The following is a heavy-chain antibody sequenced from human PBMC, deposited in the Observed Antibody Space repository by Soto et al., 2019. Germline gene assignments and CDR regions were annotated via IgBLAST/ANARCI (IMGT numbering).Heavy chain of an antibody. J-gene: IGHJ6*04. Sequence: EVQLVESGGGLVQPGGSLRLSCAASGFTFSSYWMHWVRQAPGKGLVWVSRINSDGSSTSYADSVKGRFTISRDNAKNTLYVKMNSLRAEDRAVYYCARGLWDDDMAGMDVWGKGTTVTVSS. D-gene: IGHD3-10*01. CDR2: INSDGSST. CDR1: GFTFSSYW. CDR3: ARGLWDDDMAGMDV. V-gene: IGHV3-74*01.